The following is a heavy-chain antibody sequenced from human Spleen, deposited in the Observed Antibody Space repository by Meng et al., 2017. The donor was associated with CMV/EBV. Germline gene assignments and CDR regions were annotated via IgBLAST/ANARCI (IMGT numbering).Heavy chain of an antibody. CDR1: GFTFSDHG. D-gene: IGHD6-13*01. J-gene: IGHJ6*02. CDR2: TGFDGTNK. V-gene: IGHV3-30*02. CDR3: ARDRSSSRGYYGMDV. Sequence: GESLKISCAASGFTFSDHGMHWVRQAPGKGLEWVAFTGFDGTNKYYADSVKGRFTISRDNSKNTLYLQMNSLRAEDTAVYYCARDRSSSRGYYGMDVWGQGTTVTVSS.